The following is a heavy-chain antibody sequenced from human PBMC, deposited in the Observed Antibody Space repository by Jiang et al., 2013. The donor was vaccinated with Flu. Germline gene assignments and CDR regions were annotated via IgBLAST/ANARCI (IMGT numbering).Heavy chain of an antibody. V-gene: IGHV2-5*01. CDR2: IYWHDDK. CDR1: GFSLSTSGAA. J-gene: IGHJ4*02. Sequence: KPTQTLTLTCTFSGFSLSTSGAAVGWIRQPPGKALEWLALIYWHDDKRYSPSLKSRLTITKDTSKNQVVLTMANTDPVDTATYYCARSLLYSSGWYFDYWGQGTLVTVSS. D-gene: IGHD6-19*01. CDR3: ARSLLYSSGWYFDY.